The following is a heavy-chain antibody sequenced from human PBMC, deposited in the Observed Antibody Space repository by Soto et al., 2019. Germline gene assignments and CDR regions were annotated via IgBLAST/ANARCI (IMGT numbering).Heavy chain of an antibody. CDR3: AKGLRAYISGSYDQ. CDR1: GFTFSSYA. V-gene: IGHV3-23*01. Sequence: GGSLRLSCAASGFTFSSYAMNWVRQAPGKGLEWVSGITGSGGSTYYADSVKGRFTISRDNSKNTLYLQMNSLRAEDTAVYYCAKGLRAYISGSYDQWGQGTLVTVSS. D-gene: IGHD6-19*01. J-gene: IGHJ4*02. CDR2: ITGSGGST.